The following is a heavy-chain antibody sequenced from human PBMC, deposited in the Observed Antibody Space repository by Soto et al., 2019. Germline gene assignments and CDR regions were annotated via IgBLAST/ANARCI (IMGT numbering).Heavy chain of an antibody. Sequence: QVQLQESGPGLVKPSQTLSLTCTVSADSFNSGGFFWSWIRQQPGKGLEWIGYISYSGITSYNPSPKSRLTMSVDTSKNQFSLKLTSVTAADTAVYYCAGLFNYYDSRGYAEYHFDYWGQGTLVTVSS. CDR3: AGLFNYYDSRGYAEYHFDY. V-gene: IGHV4-31*03. CDR2: ISYSGIT. J-gene: IGHJ4*02. D-gene: IGHD3-22*01. CDR1: ADSFNSGGFF.